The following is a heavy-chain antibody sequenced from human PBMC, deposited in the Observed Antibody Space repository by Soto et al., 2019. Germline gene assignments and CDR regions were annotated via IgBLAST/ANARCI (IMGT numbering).Heavy chain of an antibody. J-gene: IGHJ5*02. V-gene: IGHV4-39*01. D-gene: IGHD6-13*01. CDR1: GGSISSNNYY. Sequence: SETLSLTCTVSGGSISSNNYYWGWIRQPPGKGLEWIGSIYYSGSTYYNPSLKSRVTISVDTSKNQFSLKLSSVTAADTAVYYCARARLSRHSGYSSSWYMGNWFDPWGQGTLVTVSS. CDR3: ARARLSRHSGYSSSWYMGNWFDP. CDR2: IYYSGST.